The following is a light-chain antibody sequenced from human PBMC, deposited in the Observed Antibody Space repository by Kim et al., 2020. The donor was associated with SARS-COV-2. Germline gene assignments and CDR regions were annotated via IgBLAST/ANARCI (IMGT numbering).Light chain of an antibody. CDR2: RNN. CDR1: SNIVGNQG. J-gene: IGLJ3*02. CDR3: SALDSSLSGV. Sequence: QAGLTQPPSVSKGLRQTATLTCTGNSNIVGNQGAAWLQQHQGHPPKLLSYRNNNRPSGISERFSASRSGNTASLTITGLQPEDEADYYCSALDSSLSGVFGRGTQLTVL. V-gene: IGLV10-54*02.